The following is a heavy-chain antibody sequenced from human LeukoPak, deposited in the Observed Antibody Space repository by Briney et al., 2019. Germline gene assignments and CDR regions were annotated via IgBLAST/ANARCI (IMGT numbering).Heavy chain of an antibody. Sequence: GGSLRLSCAASGFTFSSYAMHWVRQAPGKGLEWVAVISYDGSNNYYADSVKGRFTISRDTSKNTLYLQMNSLRAEDTAVYYCAELGITMIGGVWGKGTTVTISS. J-gene: IGHJ6*04. CDR3: AELGITMIGGV. CDR2: ISYDGSNN. D-gene: IGHD3-10*02. V-gene: IGHV3-30*04. CDR1: GFTFSSYA.